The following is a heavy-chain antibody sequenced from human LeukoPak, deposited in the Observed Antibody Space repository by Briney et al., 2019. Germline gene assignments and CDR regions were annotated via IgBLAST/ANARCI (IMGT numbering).Heavy chain of an antibody. Sequence: AVSVRLSCAASGFTFSSYDMHWVRQGPGRGLEWVSAIGIAGDTYYPDSVKGRFTISRENAMYLQMNSLKHGDTAVYYCIRGGIQVSGIDAFDIWGQGTMVTVSS. V-gene: IGHV3-13*01. J-gene: IGHJ3*02. CDR1: GFTFSSYD. D-gene: IGHD5/OR15-5a*01. CDR2: IGIAGDT. CDR3: IRGGIQVSGIDAFDI.